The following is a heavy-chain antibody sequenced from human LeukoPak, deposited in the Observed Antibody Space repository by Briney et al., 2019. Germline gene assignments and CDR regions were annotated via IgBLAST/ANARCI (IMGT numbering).Heavy chain of an antibody. CDR2: ISWNSGSI. CDR1: GLTFDDYD. CDR3: AKDQYSSGRDAFDI. Sequence: GGYLILSCAACGLTFDDYDMHWVRQVTGKGLEWVSGISWNSGSIGYADSVKGRFTISRDNAKNSLYLQMNSLRAEDTALYYCAKDQYSSGRDAFDIWGQGTMVTVSS. J-gene: IGHJ3*02. D-gene: IGHD6-19*01. V-gene: IGHV3-9*01.